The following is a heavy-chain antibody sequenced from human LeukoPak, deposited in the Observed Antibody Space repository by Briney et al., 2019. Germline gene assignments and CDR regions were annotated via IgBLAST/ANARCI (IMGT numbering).Heavy chain of an antibody. CDR3: ARDEFSDEYPYSSGWFDY. CDR1: GFTVSSNY. CDR2: IKQDGSEK. J-gene: IGHJ4*02. V-gene: IGHV3-7*01. D-gene: IGHD6-19*01. Sequence: GGSLRLSCAASGFTVSSNYMSWVRQAPGKGLEWVANIKQDGSEKYYVDSVKGRFTISRDNAKNSLYLQMNSLRAEDTAVYYCARDEFSDEYPYSSGWFDYWGQGTLVTVSS.